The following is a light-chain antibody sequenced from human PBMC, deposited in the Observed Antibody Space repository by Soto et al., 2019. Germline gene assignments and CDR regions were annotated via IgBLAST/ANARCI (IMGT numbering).Light chain of an antibody. CDR2: EVT. CDR1: RSDVGGYNY. V-gene: IGLV2-14*01. Sequence: QSALTQPASVSGSPGQSITISCTGTRSDVGGYNYVSWYQHHPGKAPKLLIYEVTNRPAEVSNRFSGSKSGITASLTISGLQSENEADYYCSSYTGGSTVIFGGGTKLTVL. J-gene: IGLJ2*01. CDR3: SSYTGGSTVI.